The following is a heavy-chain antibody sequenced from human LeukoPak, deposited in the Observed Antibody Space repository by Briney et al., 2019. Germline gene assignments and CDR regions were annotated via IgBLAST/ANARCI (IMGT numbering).Heavy chain of an antibody. CDR3: AREGAPQLSSYFDH. J-gene: IGHJ4*02. CDR1: GYTFTAYY. V-gene: IGHV1-2*02. D-gene: IGHD1-1*01. CDR2: INPNTGGT. Sequence: ASVKVSCKASGYTFTAYYIHWVRQAPGQGLGWMGWINPNTGGTNFAQRFQGRVTMTRDTSINTAYMELSSLRSDDTAMYYCAREGAPQLSSYFDHWGQGTLVTVSS.